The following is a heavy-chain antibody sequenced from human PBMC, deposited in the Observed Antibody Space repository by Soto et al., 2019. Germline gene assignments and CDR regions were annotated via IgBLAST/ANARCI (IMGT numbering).Heavy chain of an antibody. J-gene: IGHJ4*02. CDR3: ARETKLAYCGADCYPAFDY. Sequence: SETLSLTCTVSGGSVSSGSYYWSWIRQPPGKGLEWIGYIYYSGSTNYNPSLKSRVTISVDTSKNQFSLKLSSVTAADTAVYYCARETKLAYCGADCYPAFDYWGQGTLVTVSS. V-gene: IGHV4-61*01. CDR2: IYYSGST. CDR1: GGSVSSGSYY. D-gene: IGHD2-21*02.